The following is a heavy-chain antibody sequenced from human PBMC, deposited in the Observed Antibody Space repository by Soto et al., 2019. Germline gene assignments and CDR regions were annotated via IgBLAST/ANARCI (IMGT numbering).Heavy chain of an antibody. Sequence: GGSLRLSCAASGFTFSSYWMHWVRQAPGKGLVWVSRINSDGSSTSYADSVKGRFTISRDNAKNTLYLQMNSLRAEDTAVYYCARDIAVAGPDYYYGMDVWGQGTTVTVSS. CDR3: ARDIAVAGPDYYYGMDV. D-gene: IGHD6-19*01. J-gene: IGHJ6*02. CDR1: GFTFSSYW. V-gene: IGHV3-74*01. CDR2: INSDGSST.